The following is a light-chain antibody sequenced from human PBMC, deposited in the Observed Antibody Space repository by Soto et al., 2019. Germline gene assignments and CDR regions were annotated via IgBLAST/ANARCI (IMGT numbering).Light chain of an antibody. Sequence: EIVLTQSPGTLSLSPGDRASLSCRASHSVSTTYLAWYQLKPGQAPRLLIQGASNRAPGIPDRFSGSGAGTDFSLTISRLEPEDFAVYYCHQYGNSYTFGQGTKPEIK. V-gene: IGKV3-20*01. J-gene: IGKJ2*01. CDR2: GAS. CDR3: HQYGNSYT. CDR1: HSVSTTY.